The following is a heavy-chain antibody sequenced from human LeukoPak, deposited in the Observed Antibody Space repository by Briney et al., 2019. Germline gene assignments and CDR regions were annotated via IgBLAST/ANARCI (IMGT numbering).Heavy chain of an antibody. CDR2: ISAYNGNT. Sequence: ASVKVSCKASGYTFTSYGISWVRQAPGQGLEWMGWISAYNGNTNYAQKLQGRVTMTTDTSTSTDYMELRSLRSDDTAVYYCAREWLATKTSYGPGDAFDIWGQGTMVTVSS. CDR1: GYTFTSYG. V-gene: IGHV1-18*04. D-gene: IGHD5-12*01. J-gene: IGHJ3*02. CDR3: AREWLATKTSYGPGDAFDI.